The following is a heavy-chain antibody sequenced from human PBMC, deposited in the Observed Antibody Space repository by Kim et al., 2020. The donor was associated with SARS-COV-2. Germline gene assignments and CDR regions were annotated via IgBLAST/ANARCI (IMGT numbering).Heavy chain of an antibody. J-gene: IGHJ3*02. CDR3: AKDFRNSSGWYRSRGGAFDI. Sequence: GGSLRLSCAASGFTFDDYAMHWVRQAPGKGLEWVSGISWNSGSICYADSVKGRFTISRDNAKNSLYLQMNSLRAEDTALYYCAKDFRNSSGWYRSRGGAFDIWGQGTMVTVSS. D-gene: IGHD6-19*01. CDR1: GFTFDDYA. V-gene: IGHV3-9*01. CDR2: ISWNSGSI.